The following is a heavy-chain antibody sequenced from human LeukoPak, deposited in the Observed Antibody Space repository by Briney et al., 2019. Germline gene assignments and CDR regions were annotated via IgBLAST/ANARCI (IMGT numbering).Heavy chain of an antibody. CDR2: ITSKTYGGTT. CDR1: GFTSGDYA. D-gene: IGHD3-22*01. V-gene: IGHV3-49*03. J-gene: IGHJ4*02. Sequence: GSLRLSCTASGFTSGDYAMSWFRQAPPKGLEWGGFITSKTYGGTTEYAASVKGRFTISRDDSKSIAYLQMNSLKTEDTAVYYCTRDGGPYYDSSGYLKGTFDYWGQGTLVTVSS. CDR3: TRDGGPYYDSSGYLKGTFDY.